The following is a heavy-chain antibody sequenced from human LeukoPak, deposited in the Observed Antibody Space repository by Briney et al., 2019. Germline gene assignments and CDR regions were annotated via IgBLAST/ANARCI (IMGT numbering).Heavy chain of an antibody. V-gene: IGHV3-23*01. CDR2: ITDDGYNT. D-gene: IGHD4-17*01. Sequence: GGSLRLSCAASGFTFSAFAMTWVRQAPGKGLEWVSTITDDGYNTYSADSVKGRITFSRDNSKNTLSLQLRSLRAEDTAVYYCAKGGHDYALDWGQGTLVTVSS. CDR1: GFTFSAFA. CDR3: AKGGHDYALD. J-gene: IGHJ4*02.